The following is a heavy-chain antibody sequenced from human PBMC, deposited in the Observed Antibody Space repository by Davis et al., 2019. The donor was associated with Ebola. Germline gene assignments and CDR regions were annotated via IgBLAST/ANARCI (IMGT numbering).Heavy chain of an antibody. CDR1: GYTFTSYG. J-gene: IGHJ5*02. CDR2: ISAYNGNT. V-gene: IGHV1-18*01. D-gene: IGHD2-8*01. CDR3: ARVDYKDIVLMVYAPHGFDP. Sequence: ASVKVSCKASGYTFTSYGISWVRQAPGQGLEWMGWISAYNGNTNYAQKFQGRVTITADESTSTAYMELSSLRSEDTAVYYCARVDYKDIVLMVYAPHGFDPWGQGTLVTVSS.